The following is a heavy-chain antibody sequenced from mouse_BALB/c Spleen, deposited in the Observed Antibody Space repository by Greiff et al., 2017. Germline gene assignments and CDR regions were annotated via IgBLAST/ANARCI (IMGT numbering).Heavy chain of an antibody. V-gene: IGHV5-15*02. CDR1: GFTFSDYG. CDR3: ARDRGYYGSSSYFDV. Sequence: EVQLVESGGGLVQPGGSRKLSCAASGFTFSDYGMAWVRQAPGKGPEWVAFISNLAYSIYYADTVTGRFTISRENAKNTLYLEMSSLRSEDTAMYYCARDRGYYGSSSYFDVWGAGTTVTVSS. J-gene: IGHJ1*01. D-gene: IGHD1-1*01. CDR2: ISNLAYSI.